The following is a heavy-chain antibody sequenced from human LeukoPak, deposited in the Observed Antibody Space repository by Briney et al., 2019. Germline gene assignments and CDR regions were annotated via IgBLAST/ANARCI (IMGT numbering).Heavy chain of an antibody. D-gene: IGHD3-10*01. CDR2: INHSGST. Sequence: SETLSLTCAVYGGSFSGYYWSWICQPPGKGLEWIGEINHSGSTNYNPSLKSRVTISVDTSKNQFSLKLSSVTAADTAVYYCARREKITMVRGVNPQFDYWGQGTLVTVSS. CDR3: ARREKITMVRGVNPQFDY. CDR1: GGSFSGYY. V-gene: IGHV4-34*01. J-gene: IGHJ4*02.